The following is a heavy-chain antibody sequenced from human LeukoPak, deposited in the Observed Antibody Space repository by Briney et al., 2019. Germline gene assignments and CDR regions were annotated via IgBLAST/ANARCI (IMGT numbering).Heavy chain of an antibody. CDR2: INSDGSST. CDR3: AKDRDIVVVPAARGGLDY. V-gene: IGHV3-74*01. D-gene: IGHD2-2*01. Sequence: GGSLRLSCAASGFTFSSYWMHWVRQAPGKGLVWVSRINSDGSSTSYADSVKGRFTISRDNAKNTLYLQMNSLRAEDTAVYYCAKDRDIVVVPAARGGLDYWGQGTLVTVSS. J-gene: IGHJ4*02. CDR1: GFTFSSYW.